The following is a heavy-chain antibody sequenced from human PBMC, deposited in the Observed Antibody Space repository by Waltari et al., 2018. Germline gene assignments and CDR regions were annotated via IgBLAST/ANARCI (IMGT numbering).Heavy chain of an antibody. J-gene: IGHJ4*02. D-gene: IGHD6-13*01. CDR1: GGSFSGYF. CDR2: INHSGYT. V-gene: IGHV4-34*02. CDR3: AREGRAAAGTDY. Sequence: QVHLQQWGAGLLKPSETLSLTCAVSGGSFSGYFWSWFRQPPGKGLEWLGEINHSGYTNSNPSPKSRVTISVDTSKNQFSLKLSSVTAADTAVYYCAREGRAAAGTDYWSQGTLVTVSS.